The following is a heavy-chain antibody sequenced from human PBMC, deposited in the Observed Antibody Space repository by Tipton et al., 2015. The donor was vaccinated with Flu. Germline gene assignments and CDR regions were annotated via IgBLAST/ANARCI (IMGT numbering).Heavy chain of an antibody. CDR3: ARHTGDSVRGVIDY. Sequence: TLSLTCSVSGYSIRSSYYWGWARRPPREGLEWIGTLYHSGTTYYNPSLKSRLTISVNTSKNQFSLKLRSVTAADTAVYYCARHTGDSVRGVIDYWGQGTLVTVSS. CDR2: LYHSGTT. D-gene: IGHD3-10*02. CDR1: GYSIRSSYY. V-gene: IGHV4-38-2*01. J-gene: IGHJ4*02.